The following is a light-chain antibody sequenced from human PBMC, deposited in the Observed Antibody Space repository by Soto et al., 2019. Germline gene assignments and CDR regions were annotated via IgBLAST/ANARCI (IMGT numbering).Light chain of an antibody. Sequence: EIVMTQSPATLSVSPGERATLSCRASQSVSHYLAWYQQKPGQAPRLLIYGASTRATGIPARFSGSGSGTEFTLTISSLQSEDFAVYYCHQYNHWPRTFGQGTKVGIK. V-gene: IGKV3-15*01. CDR3: HQYNHWPRT. CDR2: GAS. J-gene: IGKJ1*01. CDR1: QSVSHY.